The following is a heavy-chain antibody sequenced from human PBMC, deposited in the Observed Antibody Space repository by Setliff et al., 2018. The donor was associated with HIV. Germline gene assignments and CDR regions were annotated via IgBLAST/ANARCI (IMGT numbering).Heavy chain of an antibody. CDR3: AGVNYYDASGLRAEYFQL. Sequence: SETLSLTCTVSGASINSYFWSWIRQPPGKGPEWLGYIYYTGSTNYSPALESRITMSVDTSKNQFSLTLKSVTAADTGVYYCAGVNYYDASGLRAEYFQLWGQGTQVTVSS. D-gene: IGHD3-22*01. CDR1: GASINSYF. CDR2: IYYTGST. V-gene: IGHV4-59*01. J-gene: IGHJ1*01.